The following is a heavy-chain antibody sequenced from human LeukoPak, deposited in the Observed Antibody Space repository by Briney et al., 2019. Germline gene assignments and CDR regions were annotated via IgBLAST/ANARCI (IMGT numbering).Heavy chain of an antibody. D-gene: IGHD1-26*01. J-gene: IGHJ3*02. Sequence: ASETLSLTCAVYGGSFSGYYWGWIRQPPGKGLEWIGEINHSGYTNYNPSLKSRVTISVDTSKNQFSLKLSSVTAADTAVYYCARGRFVYGSYRSRDAFDIWGQGTMVTVSS. CDR1: GGSFSGYY. CDR2: INHSGYT. V-gene: IGHV4-34*01. CDR3: ARGRFVYGSYRSRDAFDI.